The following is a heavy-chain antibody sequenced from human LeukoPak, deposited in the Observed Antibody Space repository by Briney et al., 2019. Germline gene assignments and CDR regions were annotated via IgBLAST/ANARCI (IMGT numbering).Heavy chain of an antibody. CDR2: ICYDGSNK. CDR3: ARGVYYDSSGSIDYYFDY. D-gene: IGHD3-22*01. V-gene: IGHV3-33*01. CDR1: GFTFSSYG. Sequence: GGSLRLSCAASGFTFSSYGMHWVRQAPGKGLEWVAVICYDGSNKYYADSVKGRFTISRDNSKNTLYLQMNSLRAEDMAVYYCARGVYYDSSGSIDYYFDYWGQGTLVTVSS. J-gene: IGHJ4*02.